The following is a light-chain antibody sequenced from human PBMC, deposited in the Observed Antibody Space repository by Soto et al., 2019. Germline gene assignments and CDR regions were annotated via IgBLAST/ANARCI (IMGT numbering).Light chain of an antibody. CDR2: DAS. CDR3: PQYDRSPFT. J-gene: IGKJ3*01. V-gene: IGKV3D-20*01. Sequence: EIVLTQSPATLSLSPGERATLSCGASQSVGRTNLAWYQQKPGLAPSLLIYDASTRATGIPDRFSGSGSGTDFTLTISRLEPEDFVVYHCPQYDRSPFTFGPGTKLDIK. CDR1: QSVGRTN.